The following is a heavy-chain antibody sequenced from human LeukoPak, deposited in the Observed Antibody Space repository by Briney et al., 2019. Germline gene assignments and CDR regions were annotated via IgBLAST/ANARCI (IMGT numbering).Heavy chain of an antibody. J-gene: IGHJ6*03. CDR2: ISSSSSAI. CDR3: ARGGAVAGTGVGLYYYYYYYMDV. Sequence: GGSLRLSCAASGFTFSSYSMNWVRQAPGKGLEWVSYISSSSSAIYYADSVKGRFTISRDNAKNSLYLQMNSPRAEDTAVYYCARGGAVAGTGVGLYYYYYYYMDVWGKGTTVTISS. CDR1: GFTFSSYS. D-gene: IGHD6-19*01. V-gene: IGHV3-48*01.